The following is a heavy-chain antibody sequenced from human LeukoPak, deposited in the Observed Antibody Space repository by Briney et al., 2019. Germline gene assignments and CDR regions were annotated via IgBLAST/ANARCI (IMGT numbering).Heavy chain of an antibody. CDR2: INPNSGGT. V-gene: IGHV1-2*02. CDR3: ARDSRVVRGCSHWFDP. Sequence: ASVKVSCKASGYTFTGYYMHWVRQAPGQGLEWMGWINPNSGGTNYAQKFQGRVTMTRDTSISTAYMELSRLRSDDTAVYYCARDSRVVRGCSHWFDPWGQGTLVTVSS. D-gene: IGHD3-10*01. J-gene: IGHJ5*02. CDR1: GYTFTGYY.